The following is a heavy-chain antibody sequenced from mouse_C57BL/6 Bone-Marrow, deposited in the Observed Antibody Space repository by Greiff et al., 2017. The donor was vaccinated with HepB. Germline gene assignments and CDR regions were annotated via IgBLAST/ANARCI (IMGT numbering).Heavy chain of an antibody. CDR2: INPSTGGT. CDR3: ARAYYSNYDYAMDY. V-gene: IGHV1-42*01. CDR1: GYSFTGYY. J-gene: IGHJ4*01. Sequence: EVQVVESGPELVKPGASVKISCKASGYSFTGYYMNWVKQSPEKSLEWIGEINPSTGGTTYNQKFKAKATLTVDKSSSTAYMQLKSLTSEDSAVYYCARAYYSNYDYAMDYWGQGTSVTVSS. D-gene: IGHD2-5*01.